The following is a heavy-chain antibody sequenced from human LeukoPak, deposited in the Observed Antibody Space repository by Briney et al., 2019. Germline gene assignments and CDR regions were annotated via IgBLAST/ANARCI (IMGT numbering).Heavy chain of an antibody. D-gene: IGHD3-22*01. CDR2: ISGSGGRT. J-gene: IGHJ4*02. V-gene: IGHV3-23*01. Sequence: GGSLRLSCAASGFTFSSYAMSWVRQAPGKGLEWVSAISGSGGRTYYADSVKGRFTISRDNSKNTQYLQMNSLRAEDTAVYYCAKTPDYYDSSGYDYWGQGTLVTVSS. CDR1: GFTFSSYA. CDR3: AKTPDYYDSSGYDY.